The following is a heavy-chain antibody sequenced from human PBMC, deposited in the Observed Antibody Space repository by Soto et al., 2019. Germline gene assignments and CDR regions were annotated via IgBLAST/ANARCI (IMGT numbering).Heavy chain of an antibody. V-gene: IGHV3-21*01. CDR3: AREGGQDYYDSSGYGMDV. Sequence: GGSLRLSCAASGFTFSSYSMNWVRQAPGKGLEWVSSISSSSYIYYADSVKGRFTISRDNAKNSLYLQMNRMRAEDTAVYYCAREGGQDYYDSSGYGMDVWGEGTTVTVSS. CDR1: GFTFSSYS. J-gene: IGHJ6*03. D-gene: IGHD3-22*01. CDR2: ISSSSYI.